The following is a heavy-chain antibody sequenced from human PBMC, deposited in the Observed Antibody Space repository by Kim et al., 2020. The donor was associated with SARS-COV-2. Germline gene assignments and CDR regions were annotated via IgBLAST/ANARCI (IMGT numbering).Heavy chain of an antibody. D-gene: IGHD5-18*01. J-gene: IGHJ4*02. CDR3: AREPSGYSYGRFDY. Sequence: SPSHKSRVTISVDKSKNQFSRKLFSVTAADTAVYYCAREPSGYSYGRFDYWGQGTLVTVSS. V-gene: IGHV4-4*02.